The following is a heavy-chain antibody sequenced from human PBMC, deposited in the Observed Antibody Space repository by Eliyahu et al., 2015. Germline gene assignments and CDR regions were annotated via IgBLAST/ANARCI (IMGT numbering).Heavy chain of an antibody. V-gene: IGHV4-39*01. Sequence: QLQLQESGPGLVKPSETLSLTCTVSGGSISSSSYXWGWIRQPPGKGLEWIGSIYYSGSTYYNPSLKSRVTISVDTSKNQFSLKLSSVTAADTAVYYCARLGSYPVGYYFDYWGQGTLVTVSS. CDR1: GGSISSSSYX. CDR3: ARLGSYPVGYYFDY. CDR2: IYYSGST. D-gene: IGHD3-10*01. J-gene: IGHJ4*02.